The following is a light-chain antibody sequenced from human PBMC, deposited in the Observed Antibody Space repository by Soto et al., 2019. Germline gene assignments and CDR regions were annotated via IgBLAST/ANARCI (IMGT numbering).Light chain of an antibody. CDR3: QQSYNTPPWT. Sequence: DIPMTQSPSSLSASAGDRVTITCRASQTISNSLNWYQQKQGKAPKLLIYAASSLQSGVPSRFSGSGSGTDFTLTISSLQPEDFATYYCQQSYNTPPWTFGQGTKVEIK. J-gene: IGKJ1*01. CDR2: AAS. V-gene: IGKV1-39*01. CDR1: QTISNS.